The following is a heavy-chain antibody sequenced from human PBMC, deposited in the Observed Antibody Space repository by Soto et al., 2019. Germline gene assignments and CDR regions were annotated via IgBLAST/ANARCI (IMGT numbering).Heavy chain of an antibody. Sequence: ASVKVSCKASGYTFTSYGISWVRQAPGQGLEWMGWISAYNGNTNYAQKLQGRVTMTTDTSTSTAYMELRSLRSDDTAVYYCASSCSSTSCYHNWFDPWGQGTRVTVS. CDR3: ASSCSSTSCYHNWFDP. D-gene: IGHD2-2*01. CDR1: GYTFTSYG. V-gene: IGHV1-18*04. J-gene: IGHJ5*02. CDR2: ISAYNGNT.